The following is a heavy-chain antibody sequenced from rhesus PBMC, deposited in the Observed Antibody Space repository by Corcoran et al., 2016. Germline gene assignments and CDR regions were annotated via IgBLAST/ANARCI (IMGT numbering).Heavy chain of an antibody. J-gene: IGHJ4*01. CDR2: IKNQANGWTA. D-gene: IGHD6-25*01. Sequence: EVRLVESGGGLVQPGGSLRLSCEASGFTFSDYCMSGGRQAPGQGPGWVGFIKNQANGWTAEYAASVKGRFTISRDDSISIASLQMNSLKTEDTAVYYCGLAAAGTHWGQGVLVTVSS. CDR3: GLAAAGTH. CDR1: GFTFSDYC. V-gene: IGHV3-116*02.